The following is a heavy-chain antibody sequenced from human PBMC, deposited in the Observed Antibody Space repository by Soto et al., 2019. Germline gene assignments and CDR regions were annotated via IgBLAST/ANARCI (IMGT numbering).Heavy chain of an antibody. V-gene: IGHV2-5*02. Sequence: ASGPTLVNPTQTLTLTCTFSGFSLSTSGVGVGWIRQPPGKALEWLALIYWDDDKRYSPSLKSRLTITKDTSKNQVVLTMTNMDPVDTATYYCAQGTYYYDSSGPHRAVYFDYWGQGTLVTVSS. CDR2: IYWDDDK. D-gene: IGHD3-22*01. J-gene: IGHJ4*02. CDR3: AQGTYYYDSSGPHRAVYFDY. CDR1: GFSLSTSGVG.